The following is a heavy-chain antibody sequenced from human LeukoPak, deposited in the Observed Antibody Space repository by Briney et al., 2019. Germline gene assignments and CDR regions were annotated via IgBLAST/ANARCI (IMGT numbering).Heavy chain of an antibody. CDR2: IYSSGSA. D-gene: IGHD3-22*01. J-gene: IGHJ1*01. CDR3: ARTVDSSGFSPFQY. CDR1: GGYISTYY. Sequence: SETLSLTCTVSGGYISTYYWSWIRQPAGKGLEWIGRIYSSGSANYNPSLKSRLAMSVDTSKNQFSLRLSSVTAADTAVYYCARTVDSSGFSPFQYWGQGTLVTVSS. V-gene: IGHV4-4*07.